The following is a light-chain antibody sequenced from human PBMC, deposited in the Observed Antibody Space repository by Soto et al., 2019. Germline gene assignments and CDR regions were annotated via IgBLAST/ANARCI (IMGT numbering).Light chain of an antibody. CDR3: SSYSSSSTLKV. J-gene: IGLJ2*01. CDR1: SSDVGAYNY. V-gene: IGLV2-14*01. Sequence: QSALTQPASVSGSPGQSITISCTGTSSDVGAYNYVSWYQQHPGKAPKLMIFEVSNRPSGVSYRFSGSKSGNTASLTISGLQAEDEAVYYCSSYSSSSTLKVFGGGTQLTVL. CDR2: EVS.